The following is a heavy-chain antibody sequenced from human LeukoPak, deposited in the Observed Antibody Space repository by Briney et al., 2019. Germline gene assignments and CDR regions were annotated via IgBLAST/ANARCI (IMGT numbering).Heavy chain of an antibody. CDR1: GYTLTELS. CDR3: ATVAPRNYDILTGPFDY. D-gene: IGHD3-9*01. V-gene: IGHV1-24*01. J-gene: IGHJ4*02. Sequence: ASVKVSCKVSGYTLTELSMHWVRQAPGKGLEWMGGFDPEDGETIYAQKFQGRVTMTEDTSTDTAYMELSSLRSEDTAVYYCATVAPRNYDILTGPFDYWGQGTLVTVSS. CDR2: FDPEDGET.